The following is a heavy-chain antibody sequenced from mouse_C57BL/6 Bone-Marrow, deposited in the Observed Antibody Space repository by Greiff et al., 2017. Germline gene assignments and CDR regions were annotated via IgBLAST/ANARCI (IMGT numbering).Heavy chain of an antibody. Sequence: VQLQESGAELVRPGASVTLSCKASGYTFTDYEMHWVKQTPVHGLEWIGAIDPETGGTAYNQKFKGKAILTADKSSSTAYMELRSLTSEDTAVYYCTVLLPAAYWGKGTLVTVSA. D-gene: IGHD2-10*01. CDR2: IDPETGGT. CDR3: TVLLPAAY. J-gene: IGHJ3*01. V-gene: IGHV1-15*01. CDR1: GYTFTDYE.